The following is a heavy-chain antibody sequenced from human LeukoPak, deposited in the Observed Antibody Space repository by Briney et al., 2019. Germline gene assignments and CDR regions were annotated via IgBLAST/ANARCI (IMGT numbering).Heavy chain of an antibody. Sequence: SETLSLTCAVYGGSFSGYYWSWIRQPPGKGVEWIGEINHSGSTNYNPSLKSRVTISVDTSKNQFSLTLSSVTAADTAVYYCARAGLNGDVDYWGQGTLVTVSS. J-gene: IGHJ4*02. D-gene: IGHD4-17*01. V-gene: IGHV4-34*01. CDR1: GGSFSGYY. CDR2: INHSGST. CDR3: ARAGLNGDVDY.